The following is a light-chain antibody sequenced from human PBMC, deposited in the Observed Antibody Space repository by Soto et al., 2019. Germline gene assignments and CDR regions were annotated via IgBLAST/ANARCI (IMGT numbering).Light chain of an antibody. CDR3: QQYGSSGT. J-gene: IGKJ1*01. CDR2: GAS. CDR1: QSVSNNY. V-gene: IGKV3-20*01. Sequence: EIVLSPSPVPLSLAPGEKTPPSCRASQSVSNNYLAWYQQKPGQAPRLLIYGASNRATGIPDRFSGSGSGTDFTLTISRLEPEDFAVYYCQQYGSSGTFGQGTKVDIK.